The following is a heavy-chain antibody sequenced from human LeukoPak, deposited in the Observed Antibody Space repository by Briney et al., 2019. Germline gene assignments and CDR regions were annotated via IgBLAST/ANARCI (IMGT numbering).Heavy chain of an antibody. CDR1: GGSISSGDYY. CDR2: IYYSGST. D-gene: IGHD2-2*02. J-gene: IGHJ6*03. Sequence: ASETLSLTCTVSGGSISSGDYYWSWIRQPPGKGLEWIGSIYYSGSTYYNPSLKSRVTISVDTSKNQFSLKLSSVTAADTAVYYCARHNTVVPAAISYYYMDVWGKGTTVTVSS. CDR3: ARHNTVVPAAISYYYMDV. V-gene: IGHV4-39*01.